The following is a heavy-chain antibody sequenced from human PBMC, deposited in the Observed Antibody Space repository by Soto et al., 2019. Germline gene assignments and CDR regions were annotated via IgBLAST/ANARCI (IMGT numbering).Heavy chain of an antibody. Sequence: SVKVSCKASGGTFSSYAINWVRQAPGQGLEWMGGIIPLLGTADSAQKFQGRVTITADESTSTAYMELSSLRSEDTAVYYCARGHSYGNYYYYYGMDVWGQGTTVTVSS. CDR1: GGTFSSYA. CDR2: IIPLLGTA. J-gene: IGHJ6*02. CDR3: ARGHSYGNYYYYYGMDV. V-gene: IGHV1-69*13. D-gene: IGHD5-18*01.